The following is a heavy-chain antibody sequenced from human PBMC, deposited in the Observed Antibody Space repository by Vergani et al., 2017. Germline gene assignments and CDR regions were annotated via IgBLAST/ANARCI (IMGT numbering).Heavy chain of an antibody. CDR3: AKEERVDMLTGAYYGMDV. D-gene: IGHD3-9*01. CDR2: IKQDGSEK. V-gene: IGHV3-7*01. Sequence: EVQLVESGGGLVQPGGSLRLSCAASGFTFSSYWMSWVRQAPGKGLEWVANIKQDGSEKYYADSVKGRFTISRDNSKNTLYLQMNSLRAEDTAVYYCAKEERVDMLTGAYYGMDVWGQGTTVTVSS. J-gene: IGHJ6*02. CDR1: GFTFSSYW.